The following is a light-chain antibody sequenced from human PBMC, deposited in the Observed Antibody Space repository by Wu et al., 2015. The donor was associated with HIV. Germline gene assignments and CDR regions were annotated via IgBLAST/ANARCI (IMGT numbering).Light chain of an antibody. J-gene: IGKJ4*01. CDR3: QQYYDWPPVT. V-gene: IGKV3-15*01. CDR1: QSVSSK. Sequence: EIVMTQSPATLSVSPGERATFSCRASQSVSSKFAWYQQKPGQAPRLLIYDASTRATGIPARFSGSGSGTEFTLTINNMQSEDFAVYFCQQYYDWPPVTFGGGTKVEIK. CDR2: DAS.